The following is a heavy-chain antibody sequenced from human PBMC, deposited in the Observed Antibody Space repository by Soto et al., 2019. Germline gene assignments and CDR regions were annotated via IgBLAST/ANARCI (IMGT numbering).Heavy chain of an antibody. J-gene: IGHJ4*02. Sequence: PSETLSLTCSVSGGPMTSGAYYWSWIRQPPGEGLEWMGYIYYSGGTSSSPSLESRLTLSVDTSRNQFSLKLRSVTAADTAVYYCARGGYYYDSSGYHQDYWGQGTLVTVSS. CDR2: IYYSGGT. CDR3: ARGGYYYDSSGYHQDY. D-gene: IGHD3-22*01. V-gene: IGHV4-30-4*01. CDR1: GGPMTSGAYY.